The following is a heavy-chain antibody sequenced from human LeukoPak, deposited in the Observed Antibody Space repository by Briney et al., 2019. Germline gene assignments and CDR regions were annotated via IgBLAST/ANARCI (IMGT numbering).Heavy chain of an antibody. J-gene: IGHJ5*02. Sequence: GGSLRLSCAASGFIFSSYAMSWVRQAPGKGLEWVSGISGSGGSTYYADSVKGRFTISRDNSKNTLYLQMNSLRAEDTAVYYCAKDGPIVVVPAARARRPGNWFDPWGQGTLVTVSS. D-gene: IGHD2-2*01. CDR3: AKDGPIVVVPAARARRPGNWFDP. CDR2: ISGSGGST. CDR1: GFIFSSYA. V-gene: IGHV3-23*01.